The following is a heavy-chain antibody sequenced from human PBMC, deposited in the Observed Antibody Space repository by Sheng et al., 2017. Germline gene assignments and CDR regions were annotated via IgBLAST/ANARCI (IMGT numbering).Heavy chain of an antibody. J-gene: IGHJ3*02. CDR1: GGSFNAFY. CDR3: ATPRGCSSYSCLGKYAFXI. V-gene: IGHV4-34*01. CDR2: INQSGST. D-gene: IGHD2-2*01. Sequence: QVQLQQWGAGLLKPSETLSLTCAVYGGSFNAFYWSWIRQPPGKGLEWIGEINQSGSTNYNPSLRSRVTISLDTSKNQFSLKLSSVTAADTAVYYCATPRGCSSYSCLGKYAFXIWGQGTMVTVSS.